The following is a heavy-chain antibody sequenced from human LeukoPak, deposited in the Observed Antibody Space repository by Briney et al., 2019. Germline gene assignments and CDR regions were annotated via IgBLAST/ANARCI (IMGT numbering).Heavy chain of an antibody. CDR2: MNGDGTTT. Sequence: GGSLKLSCAASGFTFSTYWMCWVRQAPGKGLVWVSLMNGDGTTTSYADSVKGRFTISRDNAKNTLYLEMNSLRAEDTAVYYCARGNRGSYDYWGQGALVTVSS. V-gene: IGHV3-74*01. J-gene: IGHJ4*02. CDR1: GFTFSTYW. CDR3: ARGNRGSYDY. D-gene: IGHD3-16*01.